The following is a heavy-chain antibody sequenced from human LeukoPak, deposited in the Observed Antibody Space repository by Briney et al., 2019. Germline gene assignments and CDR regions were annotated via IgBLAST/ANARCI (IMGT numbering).Heavy chain of an antibody. CDR1: GGSISSSPYY. D-gene: IGHD6-19*01. CDR2: IYYSGST. J-gene: IGHJ5*02. CDR3: ARHPPPMGSSGWYSWFDP. V-gene: IGHV4-39*01. Sequence: PSETLSLTCTVSGGSISSSPYYWGWIRQPPGKALEWIGSIYYSGSTYYNPSLKSRVTMSVDTSKNQFSLKLGSVTAADTAVYYCARHPPPMGSSGWYSWFDPWGQGTLVTVSS.